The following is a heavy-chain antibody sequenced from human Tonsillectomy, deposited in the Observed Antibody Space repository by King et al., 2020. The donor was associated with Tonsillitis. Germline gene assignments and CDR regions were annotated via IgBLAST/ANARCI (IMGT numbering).Heavy chain of an antibody. Sequence: VQLQESGPGLVKPSETLSLTCTVSGGSISTYYWSLIRQPPGKGLEWIGYIYYNGGTNHNPHLKSRVTISVDTSKNQFSLKLTSVTAADTAVYYCAREDSARKSDYWGQGTLVTVSP. CDR1: GGSISTYY. V-gene: IGHV4-59*01. D-gene: IGHD2-15*01. CDR2: IYYNGGT. CDR3: AREDSARKSDY. J-gene: IGHJ4*02.